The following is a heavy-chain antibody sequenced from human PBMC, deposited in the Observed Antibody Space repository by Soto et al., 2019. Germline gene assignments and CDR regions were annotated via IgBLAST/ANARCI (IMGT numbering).Heavy chain of an antibody. Sequence: ASVKVSCKASGYTFTGYYMHWVRQAPGQGLEWVGWINPNSGGTNYAQKFQGRVTMTRDTSISTAYMELSRLRSDDTAAYYCARDGPVLRFLEWSYNWFDPWGQGTLVTVSS. D-gene: IGHD3-3*01. V-gene: IGHV1-2*02. CDR1: GYTFTGYY. J-gene: IGHJ5*02. CDR2: INPNSGGT. CDR3: ARDGPVLRFLEWSYNWFDP.